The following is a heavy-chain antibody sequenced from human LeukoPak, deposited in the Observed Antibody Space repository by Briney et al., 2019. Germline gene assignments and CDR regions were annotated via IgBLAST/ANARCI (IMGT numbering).Heavy chain of an antibody. J-gene: IGHJ4*02. D-gene: IGHD2-15*01. CDR2: IIPIFGTA. CDR1: GGTFSSYA. CDR3: ARGLGYCSGGSCHPDY. Sequence: SVKVSCKASGGTFSSYAISWVRQAPGQGLEWMGGIIPIFGTANYAQKSQGRVTMTRDMSTSTVYMELSSLRSEDTAVYYCARGLGYCSGGSCHPDYWGQGTLVTVSS. V-gene: IGHV1-69*05.